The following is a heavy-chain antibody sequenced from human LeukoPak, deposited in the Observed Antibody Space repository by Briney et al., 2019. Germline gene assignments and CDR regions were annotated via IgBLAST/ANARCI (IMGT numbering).Heavy chain of an antibody. D-gene: IGHD4-17*01. CDR3: AKSGDYVASPDY. V-gene: IGHV3-7*01. CDR2: IKQDGSEK. Sequence: GGSLRLSCAASGFTFSSYWMSWVRQAPGKGLEWVANIKQDGSEKYYVDSVKGRFTISRDNAKNTLYLQLNSLRAEDTAVYYCAKSGDYVASPDYWGQGTLVTVSS. CDR1: GFTFSSYW. J-gene: IGHJ4*02.